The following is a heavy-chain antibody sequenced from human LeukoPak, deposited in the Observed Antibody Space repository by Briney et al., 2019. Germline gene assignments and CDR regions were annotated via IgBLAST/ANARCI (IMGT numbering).Heavy chain of an antibody. CDR1: GFTFSDYY. Sequence: PGGSLRLSCAASGFTFSDYYMSWIRQAPGKGLEWVSAISGSGGSTYYADSVKGRFTISRDNSKNTLYLQMNSLRAEDTAVYYCAKDSGIAVAGTHDYWGQGTLVTVSS. J-gene: IGHJ4*02. CDR3: AKDSGIAVAGTHDY. V-gene: IGHV3-23*01. D-gene: IGHD6-19*01. CDR2: ISGSGGST.